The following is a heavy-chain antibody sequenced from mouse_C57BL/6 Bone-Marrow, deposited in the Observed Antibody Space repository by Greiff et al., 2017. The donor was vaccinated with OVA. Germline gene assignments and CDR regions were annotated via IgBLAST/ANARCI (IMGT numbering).Heavy chain of an antibody. CDR2: IYPRSGNT. Sequence: VQLQESGAELARPGASVKLSCKASGYTFTSYGISWVKQRTGQGLEWIGEIYPRSGNTYYNEKFKGKATLTADKSSSTAYMELRRLTSEDSAVYFCARRGAPWFAYWGKGTLVTVSA. J-gene: IGHJ3*01. D-gene: IGHD6-1*01. CDR3: ARRGAPWFAY. CDR1: GYTFTSYG. V-gene: IGHV1-81*01.